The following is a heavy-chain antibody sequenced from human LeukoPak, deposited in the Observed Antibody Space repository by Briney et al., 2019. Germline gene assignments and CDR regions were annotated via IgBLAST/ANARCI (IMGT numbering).Heavy chain of an antibody. CDR1: GFTFSDYY. Sequence: PGGSLRLSCAASGFTFSDYYMSWIRQAPGKGLEWVSYISSSGSTIYYADSVKGRFTISRDNAKNSLYLQMNSLRAEDTAVYYCASFSSGWSESFDYWGQGILVTVSS. CDR2: ISSSGSTI. J-gene: IGHJ4*02. CDR3: ASFSSGWSESFDY. D-gene: IGHD6-19*01. V-gene: IGHV3-11*04.